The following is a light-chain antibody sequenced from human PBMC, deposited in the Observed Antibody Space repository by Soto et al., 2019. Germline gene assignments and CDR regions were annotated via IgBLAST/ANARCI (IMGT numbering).Light chain of an antibody. Sequence: QSALTQPASVSGSPGQSITISCTGTSSDVGGYNYVSWYQQHPGKAPKLMIYEVSNRPSGVSNRFSGSKSGNTASLTISGLQAEDEADYYSSSYTSSSTYVVFGGGPKLTVL. CDR3: SSYTSSSTYVV. J-gene: IGLJ2*01. CDR2: EVS. CDR1: SSDVGGYNY. V-gene: IGLV2-14*01.